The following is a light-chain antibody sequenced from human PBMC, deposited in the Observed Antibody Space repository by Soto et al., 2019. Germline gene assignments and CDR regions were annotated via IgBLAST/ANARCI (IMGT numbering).Light chain of an antibody. CDR2: AAS. V-gene: IGKV1-16*02. CDR1: QDISNY. CDR3: QQYTSYPLT. Sequence: DIQMTQSPSSLSASVGDRVTITCRASQDISNYLAWFQQKPGKAPMSLIYAASSLQSGVPSKFSGSVSGTDFTLTISSLQPEDFATYYCQQYTSYPLTFGGGTKVEIK. J-gene: IGKJ4*01.